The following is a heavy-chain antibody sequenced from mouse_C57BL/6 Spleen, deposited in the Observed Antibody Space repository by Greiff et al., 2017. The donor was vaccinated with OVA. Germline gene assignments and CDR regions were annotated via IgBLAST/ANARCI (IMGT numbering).Heavy chain of an antibody. CDR2: IRYDGSN. Sequence: EVKLVESGPGLVKPSQSLSLTCYVTGYSITSGYYWNWIRQLPGNKQEWMGYIRYDGSNNYNPSLKMRSSITRNTSKNQFFLKLNSVTTEYTATYFCARWCRVGDYYAKCYWGQGTSVTVST. J-gene: IGHJ4*01. CDR1: GYSITSGYY. D-gene: IGHD1-1*01. V-gene: IGHV3-6*01. CDR3: ARWCRVGDYYAKCY.